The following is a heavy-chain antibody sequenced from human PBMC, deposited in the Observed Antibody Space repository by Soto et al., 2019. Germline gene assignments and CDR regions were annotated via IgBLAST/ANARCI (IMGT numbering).Heavy chain of an antibody. D-gene: IGHD1-26*01. V-gene: IGHV4-61*01. CDR3: ARGSGSYYAY. CDR2: ISYSGST. Sequence: SETLSLTCTVSGASVSSGNYYWSCIRQPPGKGLECIGYISYSGSTNYNTSLKSRVTISIDTSKNQFSLKLSFVTAADTAVYYCARGSGSYYAYWGQGTRVTVS. CDR1: GASVSSGNYY. J-gene: IGHJ4*02.